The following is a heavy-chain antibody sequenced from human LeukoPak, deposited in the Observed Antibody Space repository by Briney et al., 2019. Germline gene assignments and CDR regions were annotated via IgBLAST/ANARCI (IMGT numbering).Heavy chain of an antibody. V-gene: IGHV1-46*01. J-gene: IGHJ4*02. CDR3: AKDRWYYGSGSYYYYFDY. D-gene: IGHD3-10*01. CDR2: INPSGGST. Sequence: GASVKVSCKASGYTFTSYYMHWVRQAPGQGLEWMGIINPSGGSTSYAQKFQGRVTMTRDTSTSTVYMELSSLRSEDTAVYYCAKDRWYYGSGSYYYYFDYWGQGTLVTVSS. CDR1: GYTFTSYY.